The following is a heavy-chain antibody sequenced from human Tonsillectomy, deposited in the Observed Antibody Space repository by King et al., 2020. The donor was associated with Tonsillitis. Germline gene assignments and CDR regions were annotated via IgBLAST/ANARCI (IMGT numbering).Heavy chain of an antibody. V-gene: IGHV4-59*01. Sequence: QLQESGPGLEKPAENLSLTCTVAGGDISSYYWSWIRQPPGKGLEWIGDIYYSGSTNYNPSLKSRVTISLDTSKNQFSLKLSSVTAADTAVYYCARDNINNWKYWFDPWGQGTLVTVSS. CDR3: ARDNINNWKYWFDP. CDR1: GGDISSYY. CDR2: IYYSGST. J-gene: IGHJ5*02. D-gene: IGHD1-1*01.